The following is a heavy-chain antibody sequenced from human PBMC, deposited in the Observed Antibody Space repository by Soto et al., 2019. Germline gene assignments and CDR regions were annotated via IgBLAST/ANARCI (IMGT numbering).Heavy chain of an antibody. CDR1: GYTFTGYY. Sequence: ASVKVSCKASGYTFTGYYMHWVRQAPGQGLEWMGWINPNSGGTNYAQKFQGWVTMTRDTSISTAYMELSRLRSDDTAVYYCARSVNYYYGMDVWGQGTTVTVSS. CDR2: INPNSGGT. CDR3: ARSVNYYYGMDV. V-gene: IGHV1-2*04. J-gene: IGHJ6*02.